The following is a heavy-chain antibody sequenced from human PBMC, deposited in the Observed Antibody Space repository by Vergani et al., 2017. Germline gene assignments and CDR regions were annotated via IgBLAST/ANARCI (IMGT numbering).Heavy chain of an antibody. CDR1: GFTFSSYA. CDR2: ISGSGGST. Sequence: EVQLLESGGGLVQPGGSLRLSCAASGFTFSSYAMSWVRQAPEKGLEWVSAISGSGGSTYYADSVKGRFTISRDNSKNTLYLQMNSLRAEDTAVYYCAKDLRATYSSGWEDYWGQGTLVTVSS. J-gene: IGHJ4*02. V-gene: IGHV3-23*01. CDR3: AKDLRATYSSGWEDY. D-gene: IGHD6-19*01.